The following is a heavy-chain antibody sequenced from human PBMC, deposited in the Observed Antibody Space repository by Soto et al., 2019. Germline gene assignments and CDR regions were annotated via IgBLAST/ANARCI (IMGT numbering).Heavy chain of an antibody. V-gene: IGHV5-51*01. CDR2: IYPGDPDT. CDR1: GYSFTTYW. D-gene: IGHD6-19*01. Sequence: PGESLKISCKASGYSFTTYWIGWVRQMPGKGLEWMGIIYPGDPDTKYSPTLQGQVTISADTSISTAYLQWTILKASDTAMYYCARSRIGAYSSGWYSPSGYYNYGIDVWGQGTKVTVSS. J-gene: IGHJ6*02. CDR3: ARSRIGAYSSGWYSPSGYYNYGIDV.